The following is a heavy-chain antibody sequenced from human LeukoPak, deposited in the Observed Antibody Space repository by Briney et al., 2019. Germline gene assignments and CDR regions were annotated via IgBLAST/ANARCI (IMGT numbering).Heavy chain of an antibody. CDR2: IYYTGST. CDR1: GGYIITSDHY. Sequence: SETLSLTCSVSGGYIITSDHYWGWIRQPPGKGLEWIGSIYYTGSTSTNPFFKSRVTVSVDTSKNQFSLNLTSVTAADTAVYYCARERYYYGGKTWFDPWGQGTLVTFAS. D-gene: IGHD4-23*01. J-gene: IGHJ5*02. CDR3: ARERYYYGGKTWFDP. V-gene: IGHV4-39*07.